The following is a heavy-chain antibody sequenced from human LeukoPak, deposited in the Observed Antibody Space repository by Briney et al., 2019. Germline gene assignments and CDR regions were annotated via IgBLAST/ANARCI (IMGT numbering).Heavy chain of an antibody. CDR1: GFTFSSYA. V-gene: IGHV3-7*01. CDR2: IKQDGSEK. J-gene: IGHJ4*02. Sequence: GGSLRLSCAASGFTFSSYAMSWVRQAPGKGLEWVANIKQDGSEKYYVDSVKGRFTISRDNAKNSLYLQMNSLRAEDTAVYYCAREIAAAVHFDYWGQGTLVTVSS. CDR3: AREIAAAVHFDY. D-gene: IGHD6-13*01.